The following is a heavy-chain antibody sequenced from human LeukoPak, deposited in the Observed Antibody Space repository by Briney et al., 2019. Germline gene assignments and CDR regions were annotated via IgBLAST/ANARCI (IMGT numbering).Heavy chain of an antibody. CDR1: GFTFSDYY. D-gene: IGHD1-26*01. CDR3: AKDRGPGGSYPPPLDY. J-gene: IGHJ4*02. CDR2: ISGSGGST. V-gene: IGHV3-23*01. Sequence: GGSLRLSCAASGFTFSDYYMSWIRQAPGKGLEWVSAISGSGGSTYYADSVKGRFTISRDNSKNTLYLQMNSLRAEDTAVYYCAKDRGPGGSYPPPLDYWGQGTLVTVSS.